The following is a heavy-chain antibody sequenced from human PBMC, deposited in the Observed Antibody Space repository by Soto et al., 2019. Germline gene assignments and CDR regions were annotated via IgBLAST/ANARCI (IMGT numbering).Heavy chain of an antibody. D-gene: IGHD5-12*01. Sequence: GGSLRLSCAASGFTFSSYAMHWVRQAPGKGLEWVAVISYDGSNKYYADSVKGRFTISRDNSKNTLYLQMNSLRAEDTAVYYCARDKGNRSGYDQNWGTRYYYYYGMDVWGQGTTVTVSS. CDR2: ISYDGSNK. CDR3: ARDKGNRSGYDQNWGTRYYYYYGMDV. V-gene: IGHV3-30-3*01. J-gene: IGHJ6*02. CDR1: GFTFSSYA.